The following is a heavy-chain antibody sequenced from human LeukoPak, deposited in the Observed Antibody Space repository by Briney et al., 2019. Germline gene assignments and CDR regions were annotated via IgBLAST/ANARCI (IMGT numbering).Heavy chain of an antibody. CDR2: ISWNSGSI. J-gene: IGHJ3*01. D-gene: IGHD5-24*01. Sequence: GRSLRLSCAASGFTFDDYAMHWVRQAPGKGLEWVSGISWNSGSIGYADSVKGRFTTSRDNAKNSPYLQMNSLRAEDTALYYCAKDRGGGSQLGDAYDVWGQGTMVSVSS. V-gene: IGHV3-9*01. CDR3: AKDRGGGSQLGDAYDV. CDR1: GFTFDDYA.